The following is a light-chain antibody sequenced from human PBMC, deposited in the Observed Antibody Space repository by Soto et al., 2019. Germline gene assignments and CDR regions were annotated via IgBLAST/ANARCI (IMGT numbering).Light chain of an antibody. V-gene: IGKV1-5*01. J-gene: IGKJ5*01. CDR2: DAS. CDR3: QQYNSYPYT. Sequence: IQMTPSPSTLSASVGDRVTITCRASQSFSSWLAWYQQKPGKAPNLLIYDASTLESGVPSRFSGSGSGTEFTLTISSLQPDDFATYYCQQYNSYPYTFGQGTRLEIK. CDR1: QSFSSW.